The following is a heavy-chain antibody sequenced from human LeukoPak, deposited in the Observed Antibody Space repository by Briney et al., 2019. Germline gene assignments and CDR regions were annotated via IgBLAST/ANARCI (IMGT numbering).Heavy chain of an antibody. Sequence: GGSLRLSCAASGFTFSSYWMHWVRQAPGQGLVWVSRITSDGSSTSYADSVKGRFTISRDNAKNTLYLQMNSLRAEDTAVYYCARDPSDYGGNPGLIDYWGQGTLVTVSS. CDR1: GFTFSSYW. CDR2: ITSDGSST. CDR3: ARDPSDYGGNPGLIDY. V-gene: IGHV3-74*01. D-gene: IGHD4-23*01. J-gene: IGHJ4*02.